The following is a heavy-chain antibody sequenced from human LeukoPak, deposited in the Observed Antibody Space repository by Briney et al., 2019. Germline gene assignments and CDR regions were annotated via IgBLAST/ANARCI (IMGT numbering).Heavy chain of an antibody. J-gene: IGHJ4*02. Sequence: GASVKVSCKASGGTFSSYALSWVRQAPGQGLEWMGGIIPFLGTANYAQKFQGRVTLTTDESTSTAYMELTSLRSEDTAVYYCARHVPGYSSGMIDYWGQGTLVTVSS. CDR2: IIPFLGTA. CDR1: GGTFSSYA. D-gene: IGHD6-19*01. V-gene: IGHV1-69*05. CDR3: ARHVPGYSSGMIDY.